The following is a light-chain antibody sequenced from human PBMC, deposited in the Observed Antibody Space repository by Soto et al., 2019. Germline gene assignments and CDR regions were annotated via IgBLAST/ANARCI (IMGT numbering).Light chain of an antibody. J-gene: IGLJ1*01. Sequence: QSALSQPASVSGSPGQSITISCTGTSRDVGGYNYVSWYQQHPGKAPKLIIYDVTNRPSGVSTRFSGSKSGNTASLTISGLQPEDEADYYCSSYTSSSTYVFGAGTKLTVL. CDR3: SSYTSSSTYV. CDR1: SRDVGGYNY. V-gene: IGLV2-14*01. CDR2: DVT.